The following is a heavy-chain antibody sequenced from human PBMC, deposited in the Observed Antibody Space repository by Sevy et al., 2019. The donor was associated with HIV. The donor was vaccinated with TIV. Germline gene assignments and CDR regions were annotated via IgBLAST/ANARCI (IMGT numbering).Heavy chain of an antibody. V-gene: IGHV3-9*01. CDR3: AKGVSGGNSGAAFDY. CDR1: GFTFGYYA. J-gene: IGHJ4*02. CDR2: ISWNSGSM. Sequence: GGSLRLSCAGSGFTFGYYAMYWVRQSPGKGLEWVSGISWNSGSMGYADAVEGRFTISRDNAKNSLHLEMNSLRPEDTALYYCAKGVSGGNSGAAFDYWGQGTRVTVSS. D-gene: IGHD2-15*01.